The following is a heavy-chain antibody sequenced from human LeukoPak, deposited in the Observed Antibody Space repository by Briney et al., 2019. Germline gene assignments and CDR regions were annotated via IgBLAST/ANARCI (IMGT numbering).Heavy chain of an antibody. CDR2: ISFDGTTT. D-gene: IGHD3-22*01. CDR1: GFTFRRYA. Sequence: GGSLRLSCEASGFTFRRYAMHWVRQAPGKGLEGVAVISFDGTTTYYADSVKGRFTISRDNSRNTVYLQMNSLGTEDTAVYYCARDGGSYYWDSSGYPDYWGQGTLVTVSS. J-gene: IGHJ4*02. CDR3: ARDGGSYYWDSSGYPDY. V-gene: IGHV3-30*04.